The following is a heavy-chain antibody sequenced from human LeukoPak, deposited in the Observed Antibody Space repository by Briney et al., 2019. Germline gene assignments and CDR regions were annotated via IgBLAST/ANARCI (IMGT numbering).Heavy chain of an antibody. CDR2: ISAYNGNT. CDR3: AREGSTFRYNWFDP. D-gene: IGHD3-10*01. CDR1: GYTFTSYD. J-gene: IGHJ5*02. V-gene: IGHV1-18*01. Sequence: GASVKVSCKASGYTFTSYDINWVRQATGQGLEWMGWISAYNGNTNYAQRLQGRVTMTTDTSTSTAYMEPRSLRSDDTAVYYCAREGSTFRYNWFDPWGQGTLVTVSS.